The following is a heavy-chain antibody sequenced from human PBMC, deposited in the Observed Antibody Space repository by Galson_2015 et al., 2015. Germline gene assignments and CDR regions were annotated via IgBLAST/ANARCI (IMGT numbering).Heavy chain of an antibody. CDR1: GFTFSSYS. Sequence: SLRLSCAASGFTFSSYSMNRVRQAPGKGLEWVSYISSSSSTIYYADSVKGRFTISRDNSKNTLYLQMNSLRAEDTAVYYCAKSLQLWSFVYSGYDWFVDYYYMDVWGKGTTVTVSS. J-gene: IGHJ6*03. D-gene: IGHD5-12*01. V-gene: IGHV3-48*01. CDR3: AKSLQLWSFVYSGYDWFVDYYYMDV. CDR2: ISSSSSTI.